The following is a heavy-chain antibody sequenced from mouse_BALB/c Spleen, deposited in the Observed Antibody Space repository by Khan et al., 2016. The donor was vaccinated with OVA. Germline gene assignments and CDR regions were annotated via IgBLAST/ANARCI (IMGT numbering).Heavy chain of an antibody. J-gene: IGHJ3*01. V-gene: IGHV1S81*02. CDR2: INPSNGDT. CDR3: ARSGYGNPFAY. D-gene: IGHD2-1*01. Sequence: QVQLQQPGAELVKPGASVKISCKASGYTFTSFYMYWVKQRPGQGLEWIGGINPSNGDTHFYEKFKSTATLTVDKSSTTAYMQFSSLTSEDSAVYYCARSGYGNPFAYWGQGTLVTVSA. CDR1: GYTFTSFY.